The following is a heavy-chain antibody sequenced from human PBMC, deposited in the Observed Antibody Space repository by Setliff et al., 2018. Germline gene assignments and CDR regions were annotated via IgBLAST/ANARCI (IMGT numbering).Heavy chain of an antibody. CDR3: ARDPLTTNRRRAFDI. D-gene: IGHD4-17*01. Sequence: GSLRLSCAASGFTFSSYAMSWVRQPPGKGLEWIGSIYYSGSTYYNPSLKSRVTISVDTSKNQFSLKLSSVTAADTAVYYCARDPLTTNRRRAFDIWGQGTMVTVSS. CDR1: GFTFSSYA. CDR2: IYYSGST. V-gene: IGHV4-39*07. J-gene: IGHJ3*02.